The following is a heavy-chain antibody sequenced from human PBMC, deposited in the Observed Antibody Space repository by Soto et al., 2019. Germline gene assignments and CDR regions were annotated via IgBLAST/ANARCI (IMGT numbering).Heavy chain of an antibody. CDR2: ISSSSSYI. CDR1: GFTFSSYS. J-gene: IGHJ4*02. CDR3: ARALPDVIAGEYGSGIPPYFDY. D-gene: IGHD3-10*01. V-gene: IGHV3-21*01. Sequence: EVQLVESGGGLVKPGGSLRLSCAASGFTFSSYSMNWVRQAPGKGLEWVSSISSSSSYIYYADSVKGRFTISRDNAKNSLYLQMNSLRAEDTAVYYCARALPDVIAGEYGSGIPPYFDYWGQGTLVTVSS.